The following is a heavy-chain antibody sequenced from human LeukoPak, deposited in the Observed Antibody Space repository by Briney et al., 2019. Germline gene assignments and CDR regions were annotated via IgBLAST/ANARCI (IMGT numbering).Heavy chain of an antibody. Sequence: SQTLSLTCTVSGGSISSGGYYRSWIRQPPGKGLEWIGYIFHTGSTYYNPSLKSRVTISVDRSKNQFSLNLKFVTAADTAIYYCARGVGALYWGQGTMVTVSS. V-gene: IGHV4-30-2*01. D-gene: IGHD1-26*01. CDR1: GGSISSGGYY. J-gene: IGHJ3*01. CDR3: ARGVGALY. CDR2: IFHTGST.